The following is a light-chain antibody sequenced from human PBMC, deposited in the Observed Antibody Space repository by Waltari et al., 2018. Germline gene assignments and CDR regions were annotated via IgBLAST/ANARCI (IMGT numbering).Light chain of an antibody. V-gene: IGLV2-14*01. J-gene: IGLJ2*01. CDR2: EVT. CDR3: SSYRANSPVV. Sequence: QSALTQPASVSGSPGQSITISCTGPISDVGGYNYVSWYQHHPGKAPKLIIYEVTNRPSCLSDRFSGSKSGNTASLTISGLQAEDEADYYCSSYRANSPVVFGGGTKLTVL. CDR1: ISDVGGYNY.